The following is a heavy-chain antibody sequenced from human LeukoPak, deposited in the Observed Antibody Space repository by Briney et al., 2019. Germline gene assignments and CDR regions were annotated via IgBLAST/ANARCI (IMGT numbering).Heavy chain of an antibody. CDR2: ISSNGGST. V-gene: IGHV3-64*01. CDR3: ARDPADDAFDI. CDR1: GFTFSSYA. Sequence: PGGSLRLSCAASGFTFSSYAMHWVRQAPGKGLEYVSAISSNGGSTYYANSVKGRFTISRDNSKNTLYLQMGSLRAEDMAVYYCARDPADDAFDIWGQGTMVTVSS. J-gene: IGHJ3*02.